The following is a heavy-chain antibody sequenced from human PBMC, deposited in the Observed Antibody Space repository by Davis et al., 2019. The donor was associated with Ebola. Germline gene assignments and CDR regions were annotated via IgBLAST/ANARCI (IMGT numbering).Heavy chain of an antibody. CDR1: GYTFTGYY. Sequence: ASVKVSCKASGYTFTGYYMHWVRQAPGQGLEWMGWINPNSGGTNYAQKFQGRVTMTRDTSTSTVYMELSSLRSEDTAVYYCARGDDSSAGEYWGQGTLVTVSS. D-gene: IGHD6-6*01. V-gene: IGHV1-2*02. CDR3: ARGDDSSAGEY. J-gene: IGHJ4*02. CDR2: INPNSGGT.